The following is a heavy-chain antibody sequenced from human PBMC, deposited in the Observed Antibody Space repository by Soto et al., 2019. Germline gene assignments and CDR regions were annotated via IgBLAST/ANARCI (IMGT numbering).Heavy chain of an antibody. CDR1: EFKFGSYG. J-gene: IGHJ4*02. CDR3: VRDFGGYSSSWYEFGY. Sequence: GGSHRLSSGAAEFKFGSYGMNWVRQKPGKGLEWISYITSSSSSMHYADSVKGRFTISRDNAKNSLYLQMNSLRAEDTAVYYCVRDFGGYSSSWYEFGYWGQGTLVTVSS. D-gene: IGHD6-13*01. V-gene: IGHV3-48*01. CDR2: ITSSSSSM.